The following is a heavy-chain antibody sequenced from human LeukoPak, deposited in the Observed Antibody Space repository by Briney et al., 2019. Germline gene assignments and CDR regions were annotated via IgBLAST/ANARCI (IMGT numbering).Heavy chain of an antibody. CDR2: ISGSGGST. Sequence: GGSLRVSCAASGFTFSTYAMSWVRQAPGKGLEWVSGISGSGGSTYYADSVKGRFTISRDNSKNTLYLQMNSLRVEDTAVYYCAKDFYRDITARIDYWGQGTLVTVSS. D-gene: IGHD3-3*01. CDR1: GFTFSTYA. V-gene: IGHV3-23*01. J-gene: IGHJ4*02. CDR3: AKDFYRDITARIDY.